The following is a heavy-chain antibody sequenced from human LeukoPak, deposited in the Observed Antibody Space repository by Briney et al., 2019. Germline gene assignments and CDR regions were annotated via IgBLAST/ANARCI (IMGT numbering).Heavy chain of an antibody. Sequence: PGGSLRLSCAASGFTFSSYWMSWVRQAPGKGLEWVANIKQDGSEKYYVDSVKGRFTISRDNAKNSLYLQMNSLRAEDTAVYYCARSKVVPAAILDYWGQGTLVTVSS. CDR2: IKQDGSEK. J-gene: IGHJ4*02. V-gene: IGHV3-7*01. CDR1: GFTFSSYW. D-gene: IGHD2-2*01. CDR3: ARSKVVPAAILDY.